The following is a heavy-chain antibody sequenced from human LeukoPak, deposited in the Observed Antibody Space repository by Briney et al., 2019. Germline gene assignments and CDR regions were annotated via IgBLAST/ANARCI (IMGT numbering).Heavy chain of an antibody. CDR3: VRDRKGYCSSTSCYYYGMDV. Sequence: ASVKVSCKASGYTFIDYYLHWVRQAPGQGLEWMGLVSPSGGSTSYAQKFQGRVTMTRDTSTSTVRMEMSSLRSEATAVYYCVRDRKGYCSSTSCYYYGMDVWGQGTTVTVSS. CDR1: GYTFIDYY. V-gene: IGHV1-46*01. CDR2: VSPSGGST. J-gene: IGHJ6*02. D-gene: IGHD2-2*01.